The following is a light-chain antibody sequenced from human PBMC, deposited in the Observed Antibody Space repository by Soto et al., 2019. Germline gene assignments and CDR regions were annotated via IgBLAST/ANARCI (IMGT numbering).Light chain of an antibody. V-gene: IGLV2-11*01. CDR2: DVS. Sequence: QSALTQPRSVSGSPGQSVTISCSDVGGYDYVSWYQQHPGKAPKLMIYDVSKRPSGVPDRFSGSKSGNTASLTISGLQADDEADYYCCSYAGSYTYVFGTGTQLTVL. J-gene: IGLJ1*01. CDR1: DVGGYDY. CDR3: CSYAGSYTYV.